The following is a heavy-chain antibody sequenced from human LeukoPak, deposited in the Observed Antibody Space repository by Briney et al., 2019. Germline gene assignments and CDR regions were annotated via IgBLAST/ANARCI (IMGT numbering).Heavy chain of an antibody. CDR2: IGTAGDT. Sequence: GGSLRLSCAASGFTFSSYDMHWVRQATGKGLEWVSAIGTAGDTYYPGSVKGRFTISRENAKNSLYLQMNSLRAGDTAVYYCARDIAAAGLDYWGQGTLVTVSS. CDR1: GFTFSSYD. CDR3: ARDIAAAGLDY. J-gene: IGHJ4*02. D-gene: IGHD6-13*01. V-gene: IGHV3-13*01.